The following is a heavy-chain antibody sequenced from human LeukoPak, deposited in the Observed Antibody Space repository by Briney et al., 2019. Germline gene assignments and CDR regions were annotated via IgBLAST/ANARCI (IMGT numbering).Heavy chain of an antibody. CDR3: AKAPVTSCRGAYCYPFDY. CDR2: IFPSGGEI. V-gene: IGHV3-23*01. J-gene: IGHJ4*02. Sequence: GRSLRLSCAASGFTFSTFAMIWVRQPPGKGLEWVSSIFPSGGEIHYADSVRGRFTISRDSSKNTLYLQMNSLRAEDAAVYYCAKAPVTSCRGAYCYPFDYWGQGTLVTVSS. CDR1: GFTFSTFA. D-gene: IGHD2-21*01.